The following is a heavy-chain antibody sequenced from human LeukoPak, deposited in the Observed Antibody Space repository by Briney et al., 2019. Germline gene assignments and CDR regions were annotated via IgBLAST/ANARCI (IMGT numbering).Heavy chain of an antibody. V-gene: IGHV1-18*01. CDR2: ISAYNGNT. D-gene: IGHD3-22*01. J-gene: IGHJ6*02. CDR1: GYTFTSYG. CDR3: ARDPYYYDSSGYYGPYYYYGMDV. Sequence: ASVKVSCKASGYTFTSYGISWVRQAPGQGLEWMGWISAYNGNTNYAQKFQGRVTITADESTSTAYMELSSLRSEDTAVYYCARDPYYYDSSGYYGPYYYYGMDVWGQGTTVTVSS.